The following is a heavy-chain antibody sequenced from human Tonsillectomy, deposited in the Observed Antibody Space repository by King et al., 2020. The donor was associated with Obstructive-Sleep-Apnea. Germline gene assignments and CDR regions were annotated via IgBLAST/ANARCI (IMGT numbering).Heavy chain of an antibody. D-gene: IGHD3-10*01. CDR3: TTGGGWVRGRWFDP. CDR2: IKSKTDGGTT. V-gene: IGHV3-15*01. Sequence: VQLVESGGGLVKPGGSLRLSCAASGFTFSNAWMSWVRQAPGKGLEWVGRIKSKTDGGTTDYAAPVKGSFTISRDDSKNTLYLQMNSLKTEDTAVYYCTTGGGWVRGRWFDPWGQGTLVTVSS. J-gene: IGHJ5*02. CDR1: GFTFSNAW.